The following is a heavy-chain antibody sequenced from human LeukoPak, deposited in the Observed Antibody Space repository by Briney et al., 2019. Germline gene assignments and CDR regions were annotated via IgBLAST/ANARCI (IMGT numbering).Heavy chain of an antibody. CDR3: AKGEGAYYYYGVDV. D-gene: IGHD1-26*01. CDR1: GFTFSSYA. V-gene: IGHV3-23*01. J-gene: IGHJ6*02. CDR2: ISGSGGST. Sequence: GGSLRLSCAASGFTFSSYARTWVRQAPGKGLEWVSAISGSGGSTYYADSVKGRFTISRDISKNTLYLQMSSLRAEDAAVYYCAKGEGAYYYYGVDVWGQGTTVTVSS.